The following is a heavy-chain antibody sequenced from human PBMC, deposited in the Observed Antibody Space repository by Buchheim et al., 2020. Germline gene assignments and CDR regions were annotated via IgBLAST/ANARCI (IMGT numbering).Heavy chain of an antibody. D-gene: IGHD6-6*01. Sequence: QVQLQQWGAGLLKPSETLSLTCAVYGGSFSGYYWSWIRQPPGKGLEWIGEINHSGSTNYNPSLKSRVTISVDTSKNQFSLKLSSVTAADTAVYYCAREYGSPPFVYYFDYWGQGTL. CDR1: GGSFSGYY. V-gene: IGHV4-34*01. CDR2: INHSGST. CDR3: AREYGSPPFVYYFDY. J-gene: IGHJ4*02.